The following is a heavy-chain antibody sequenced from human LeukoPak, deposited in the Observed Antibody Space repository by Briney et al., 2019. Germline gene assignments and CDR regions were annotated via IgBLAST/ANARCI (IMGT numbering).Heavy chain of an antibody. CDR3: ARLLRTWSSDNDYVWGTYDY. J-gene: IGHJ4*02. CDR1: GGSISSYY. CDR2: IYYSGST. V-gene: IGHV4-59*08. D-gene: IGHD3-16*01. Sequence: PSETLSLTCIVSGGSISSYYWSWIRQPPGKGLEWIGYIYYSGSTNYNRSLKSRVTISVDTSKNQFSLKLSSVSAADTAVYYCARLLRTWSSDNDYVWGTYDYWGQGTLVTVSS.